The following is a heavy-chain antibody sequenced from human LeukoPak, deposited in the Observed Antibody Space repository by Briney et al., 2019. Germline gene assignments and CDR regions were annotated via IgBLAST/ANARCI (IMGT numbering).Heavy chain of an antibody. Sequence: GGSLRLSCAASGFTVSRNYMSWVRQAPGKGLEWVANIKQDGSEKYYVDSVKGRFTISRDNAKNSLYLQMNSLRAEDTAVYYCARSGYGGYFDYWGQGTLVTVSS. CDR2: IKQDGSEK. CDR1: GFTVSRNY. CDR3: ARSGYGGYFDY. J-gene: IGHJ4*02. V-gene: IGHV3-7*01. D-gene: IGHD3-3*01.